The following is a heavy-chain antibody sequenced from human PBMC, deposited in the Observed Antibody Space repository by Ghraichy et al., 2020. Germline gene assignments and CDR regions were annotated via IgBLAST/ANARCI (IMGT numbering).Heavy chain of an antibody. CDR3: ARAGNWNYDRAFDI. Sequence: SETLSLTCTVSGGSISSGSYYWSWIRQPAGKGLEWIGRIYTSGSTNYNPSLKSRVTISVDTSKNQFSLKLSSVTAADTAVYYCARAGNWNYDRAFDIWGQGTMVTVSS. D-gene: IGHD1-7*01. CDR1: GGSISSGSYY. J-gene: IGHJ3*02. CDR2: IYTSGST. V-gene: IGHV4-61*02.